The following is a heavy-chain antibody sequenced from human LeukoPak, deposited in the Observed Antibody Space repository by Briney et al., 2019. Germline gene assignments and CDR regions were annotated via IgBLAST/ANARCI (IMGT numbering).Heavy chain of an antibody. CDR1: GYTFTNYY. V-gene: IGHV1-46*01. CDR3: ARDHFDSSGYYYLLGYFEH. Sequence: ASVTVSCKASGYTFTNYYVHLVRQAPGQGMEWMGIIKPSGGGTSYALKFQGRVTMTSGTSTSTAYMELSSLRSEDTAVYYCARDHFDSSGYYYLLGYFEHWGQGTLVTVSS. J-gene: IGHJ1*01. D-gene: IGHD3-22*01. CDR2: IKPSGGGT.